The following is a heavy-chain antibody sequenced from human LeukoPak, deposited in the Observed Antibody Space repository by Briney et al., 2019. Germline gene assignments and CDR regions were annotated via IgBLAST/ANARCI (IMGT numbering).Heavy chain of an antibody. CDR1: GGTFSSYA. J-gene: IGHJ6*02. D-gene: IGHD5-18*01. Sequence: GASVKVSCKASGGTFSSYAISWVRQAPGQGLEWMGRIIPILGIANYAQKFQGRVTITADKSTSTAYMELSSLRSEDTAVYYCARDLDTAMVKGDYYYGMDVWGQGTTVTVSS. CDR3: ARDLDTAMVKGDYYYGMDV. CDR2: IIPILGIA. V-gene: IGHV1-69*04.